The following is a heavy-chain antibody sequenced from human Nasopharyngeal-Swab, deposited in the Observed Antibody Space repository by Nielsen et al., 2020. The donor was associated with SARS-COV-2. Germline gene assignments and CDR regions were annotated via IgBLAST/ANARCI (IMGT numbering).Heavy chain of an antibody. V-gene: IGHV3-53*01. CDR2: IYSGGST. Sequence: GESLKISCAASGFTVGNNYMTWVRQAPGKGLHWVSVIYSGGSTYYADSVKGRFTISRDNSKNMVYLQMNSLRAEDTAVYYCARDPGSYYFDFWGQGTLVTVSS. CDR1: GFTVGNNY. CDR3: ARDPGSYYFDF. J-gene: IGHJ4*02. D-gene: IGHD3-10*01.